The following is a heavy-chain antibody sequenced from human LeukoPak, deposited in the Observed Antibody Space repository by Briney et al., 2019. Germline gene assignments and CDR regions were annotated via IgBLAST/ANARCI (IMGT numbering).Heavy chain of an antibody. CDR3: ARGCSGGSCYSGYDY. V-gene: IGHV4-34*01. J-gene: IGHJ4*02. CDR1: GFTFSSYA. Sequence: GSLRLSCAASGFTFSSYAMSWIRQPPGKGLEWIGEINHSGGTNYNPSLKSRVTISVDTSKNQFSLKLSSVTAADTAVYYCARGCSGGSCYSGYDYWGQGTLVTVSS. D-gene: IGHD2-15*01. CDR2: INHSGGT.